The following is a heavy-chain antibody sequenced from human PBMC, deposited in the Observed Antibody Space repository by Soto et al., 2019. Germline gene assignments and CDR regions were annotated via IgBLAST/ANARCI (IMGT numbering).Heavy chain of an antibody. Sequence: VGSLRLSCAASGFTFSSYAMSWVRQAPGKGLEWVSAISGSGGSTYYADSMKGRFAISRDNSKNTLYLQMNSLRAEDTAVYYCAKDRWFLEWLLDYWGQRTLVTVSS. CDR1: GFTFSSYA. J-gene: IGHJ4*02. CDR3: AKDRWFLEWLLDY. D-gene: IGHD3-3*01. CDR2: ISGSGGST. V-gene: IGHV3-23*01.